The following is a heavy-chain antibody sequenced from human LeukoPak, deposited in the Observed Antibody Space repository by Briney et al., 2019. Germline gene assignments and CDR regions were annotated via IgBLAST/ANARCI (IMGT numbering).Heavy chain of an antibody. CDR2: TYYRSKWYN. Sequence: SQTLSLTCAISGDSVSSNSAAWNWIRQSPSRGLEWLGRTYYRSKWYNDYAVSVKSRITINPDTSKNQFSLQLNSVTPEDTAVYYCARFTTGYDFWSGPSVPGWFDPWGQGTLVTVSS. V-gene: IGHV6-1*01. CDR1: GDSVSSNSAA. D-gene: IGHD3-3*01. J-gene: IGHJ5*02. CDR3: ARFTTGYDFWSGPSVPGWFDP.